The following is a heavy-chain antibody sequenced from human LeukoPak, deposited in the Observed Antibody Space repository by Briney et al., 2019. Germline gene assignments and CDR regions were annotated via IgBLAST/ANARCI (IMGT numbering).Heavy chain of an antibody. Sequence: GGSLRLSCAASGFTFSRFAFQWVRQAPGKGLEWVTAISYDGSDKFYADSVKGRFTTSRDSSKNTLYLQMNSLRTEDTALYYCARAGFGAGDYYYHMDVWGKGTTVTVSS. V-gene: IGHV3-30*01. CDR3: ARAGFGAGDYYYHMDV. CDR2: ISYDGSDK. J-gene: IGHJ6*03. CDR1: GFTFSRFA. D-gene: IGHD3-16*01.